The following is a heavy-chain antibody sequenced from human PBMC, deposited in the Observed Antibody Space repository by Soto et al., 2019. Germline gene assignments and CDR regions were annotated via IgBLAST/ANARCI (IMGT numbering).Heavy chain of an antibody. CDR3: ARDYYGSGSYSWGGNWFEP. CDR1: GDSISTNSYS. Sequence: SETLSLTCTVSGDSISTNSYSWGWIRQPPGQGLEWIGLFYYSGSTHYNPSLKSRLTVSVDTSKNQFSLKVSSVTAADTAVYYCARDYYGSGSYSWGGNWFEPWGQGTLVTVSS. V-gene: IGHV4-39*07. D-gene: IGHD3-10*01. J-gene: IGHJ5*02. CDR2: FYYSGST.